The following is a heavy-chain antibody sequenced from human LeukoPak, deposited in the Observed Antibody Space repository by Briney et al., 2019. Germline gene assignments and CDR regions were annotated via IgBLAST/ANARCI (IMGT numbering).Heavy chain of an antibody. Sequence: VKVSCKASGATFSAYYMNWVRQAPGPGLEWMGWINPNSDGTKYAQKFQGRVTMTRDSSIKTAYMELSSLTSDVTAVYYCAREVWCSGGFCDTGLGWFDPWGQGTLVT. J-gene: IGHJ5*02. CDR2: INPNSDGT. D-gene: IGHD2-8*02. CDR1: GATFSAYY. CDR3: AREVWCSGGFCDTGLGWFDP. V-gene: IGHV1-2*02.